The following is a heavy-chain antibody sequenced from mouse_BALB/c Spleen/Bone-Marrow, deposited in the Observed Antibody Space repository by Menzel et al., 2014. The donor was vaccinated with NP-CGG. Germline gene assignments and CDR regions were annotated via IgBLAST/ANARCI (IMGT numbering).Heavy chain of an antibody. CDR1: GFTFSSYG. CDR3: ARQGYGYDGFDY. J-gene: IGHJ2*01. CDR2: ISSGGSYT. D-gene: IGHD2-2*01. Sequence: EVNVVESGGDLVKPGGSLKLSCAASGFTFSSYGMSWVRQTPDKRLEWVATISSGGSYTYYPDSVKGRFTISRDNAKNTLYLQMSSLKSGDTAMYYCARQGYGYDGFDYWGQGTTLTVSS. V-gene: IGHV5-6*01.